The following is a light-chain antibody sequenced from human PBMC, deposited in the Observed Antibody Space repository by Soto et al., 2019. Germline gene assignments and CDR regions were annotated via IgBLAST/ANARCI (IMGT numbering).Light chain of an antibody. Sequence: DIVMTQSPDSLAVSLGERATINCKSSQTVLYRSNNMNYLSWYQQKPGQPPKLLIYWASTRESGVPDRFSGSGSGTDFTITISSLQAEDVAVYYCQQYYSSPRTFGGGTKVEIK. CDR1: QTVLYRSNNMNY. V-gene: IGKV4-1*01. CDR2: WAS. J-gene: IGKJ4*01. CDR3: QQYYSSPRT.